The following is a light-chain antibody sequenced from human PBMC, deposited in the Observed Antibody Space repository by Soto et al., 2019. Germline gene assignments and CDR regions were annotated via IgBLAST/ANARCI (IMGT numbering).Light chain of an antibody. Sequence: EIVLTQSPGTLSLSPGERATLSCRASQSVSSSYLAWYQQKPGQAPRLLIYGASSRATGIPDRFSGSGSGTVFTLTISRLEPEDVAVYYCQHYGTSPDTFGQGTKLEIK. CDR1: QSVSSSY. J-gene: IGKJ2*01. CDR3: QHYGTSPDT. V-gene: IGKV3-20*01. CDR2: GAS.